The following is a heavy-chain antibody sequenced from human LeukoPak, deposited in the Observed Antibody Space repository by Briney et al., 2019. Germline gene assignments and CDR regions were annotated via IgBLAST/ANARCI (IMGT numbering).Heavy chain of an antibody. Sequence: SETLSLTCAVSGGSISSSNWWSWVRQPPGKGLEWIGYIYHSGSTYYNPSLKSRGTISVDRSKNQFSLKLSSVTAADTAVYYCARASGIVATMEFDYWGQGTLVTVSS. J-gene: IGHJ4*02. CDR3: ARASGIVATMEFDY. CDR2: IYHSGST. V-gene: IGHV4-4*02. D-gene: IGHD5-12*01. CDR1: GGSISSSNW.